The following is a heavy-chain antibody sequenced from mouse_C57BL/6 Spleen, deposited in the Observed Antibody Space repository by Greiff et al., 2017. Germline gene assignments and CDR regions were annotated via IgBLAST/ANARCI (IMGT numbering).Heavy chain of an antibody. V-gene: IGHV1-64*01. J-gene: IGHJ3*01. CDR2: IHPNSGST. CDR3: ARKRRIYYDYDAWFAY. CDR1: GYTFTSYW. D-gene: IGHD2-4*01. Sequence: QVQLQQPGAELVKPGASVKLSCKASGYTFTSYWMHWVKQRPGQGLEWIGMIHPNSGSTNYNEKFKSKATLTVDKSSSTAYMQLSSLTSEDSAVYNCARKRRIYYDYDAWFAYWGEEALVTVSA.